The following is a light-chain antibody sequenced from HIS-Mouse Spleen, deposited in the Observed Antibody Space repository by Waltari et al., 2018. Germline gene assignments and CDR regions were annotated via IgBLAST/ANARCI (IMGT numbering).Light chain of an antibody. CDR3: ESADSSGTYV. Sequence: SYELTQPPSVSVSPGQTARITCSGDALPKQYAYWYQQKPGQAPVRVICKEGERPSGIPERFSGSSSGTTVPLTISGVQAEDEADYYCESADSSGTYVFGTGTKVTVL. CDR2: KEG. CDR1: ALPKQY. V-gene: IGLV3-25*03. J-gene: IGLJ1*01.